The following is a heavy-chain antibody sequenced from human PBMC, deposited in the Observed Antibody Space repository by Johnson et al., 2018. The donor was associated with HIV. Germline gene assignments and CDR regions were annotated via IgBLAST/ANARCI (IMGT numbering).Heavy chain of an antibody. J-gene: IGHJ3*02. Sequence: EVQLVESGGGVVQPGGSLRLSCAVSGFTFSSYWMSWVRQAPGQGLEWVANIKQDGSEKYYVDSVKGRFTISRDNAKNSLNLQMNSLRAEDTAVYYWASASIGSYYDQEPFDAFDIWGQGTMVTGSS. CDR2: IKQDGSEK. CDR1: GFTFSSYW. V-gene: IGHV3-7*05. D-gene: IGHD1-26*01. CDR3: ASASIGSYYDQEPFDAFDI.